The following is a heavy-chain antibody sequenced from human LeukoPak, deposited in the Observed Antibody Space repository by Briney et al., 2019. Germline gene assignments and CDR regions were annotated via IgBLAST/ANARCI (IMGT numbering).Heavy chain of an antibody. J-gene: IGHJ6*02. CDR3: AKSPPLRFNYYYGMDV. D-gene: IGHD4-17*01. CDR1: GFTFSSYA. V-gene: IGHV3-23*01. CDR2: ISGSGGST. Sequence: GGSPRLSCAASGFTFSSYAMSWVRQAPGKGLEWVSAISGSGGSTYYADSVKGRFTISRDNSKNTLYLQMNSLRAEDTAVYYCAKSPPLRFNYYYGMDVWGQGTTVTVSS.